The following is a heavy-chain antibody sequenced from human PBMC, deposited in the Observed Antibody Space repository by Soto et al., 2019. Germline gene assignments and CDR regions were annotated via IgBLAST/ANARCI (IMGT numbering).Heavy chain of an antibody. CDR1: GFTFSDHY. Sequence: GGSLRLSCAASGFTFSDHYMDWVRQAPGKGLEWVGRTRNKANSYTTEYAASVKGRFTISRDDSKNSLYLQMNSLKTEDTAVYYCARDRSGWLDYWGQGTLVTVSS. D-gene: IGHD6-19*01. V-gene: IGHV3-72*01. J-gene: IGHJ4*02. CDR3: ARDRSGWLDY. CDR2: TRNKANSYTT.